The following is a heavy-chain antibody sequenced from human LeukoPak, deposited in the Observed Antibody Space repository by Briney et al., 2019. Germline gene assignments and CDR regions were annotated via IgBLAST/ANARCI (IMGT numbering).Heavy chain of an antibody. V-gene: IGHV1-46*01. Sequence: ASVKVSCKASGYTITNNYLHWVRQAPGQGLEWMGMIYPRDGSTSYAQNFQGRVTVTRDTSTTTVHMELRGLRSEDTAVYYCARDQEGFDYWGQGTVVTVSS. J-gene: IGHJ4*02. CDR2: IYPRDGST. CDR1: GYTITNNY. CDR3: ARDQEGFDY.